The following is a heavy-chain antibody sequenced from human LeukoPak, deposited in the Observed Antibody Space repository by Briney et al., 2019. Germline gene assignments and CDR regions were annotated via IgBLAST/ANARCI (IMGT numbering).Heavy chain of an antibody. CDR1: GFTFSSYA. J-gene: IGHJ4*02. CDR2: ISASNGNT. D-gene: IGHD3-22*01. CDR3: AKGSSVRSYSALEY. V-gene: IGHV3-23*01. Sequence: GGSLRLSCADSGFTFSSYAMTWVRQAPGKGLKGVSGISASNGNTYHADSVKGRFTISRDNSKGTLYLQMNSLRVEDTAVYYCAKGSSVRSYSALEYWGQGTLVTVSS.